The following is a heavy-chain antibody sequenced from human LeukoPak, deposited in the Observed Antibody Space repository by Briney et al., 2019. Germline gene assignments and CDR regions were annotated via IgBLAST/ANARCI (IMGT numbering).Heavy chain of an antibody. Sequence: VASVKVSCKASGYTFTSYAMNWVRQAPGQGLEWMGWVNTNTGNPTYAQGFTGRFVFSLDTSVSTAYLQISSLKAEDTAVYYCARWPYSSSDGGFDYWGQGTLVTVSS. CDR3: ARWPYSSSDGGFDY. D-gene: IGHD6-13*01. J-gene: IGHJ4*02. CDR2: VNTNTGNP. CDR1: GYTFTSYA. V-gene: IGHV7-4-1*02.